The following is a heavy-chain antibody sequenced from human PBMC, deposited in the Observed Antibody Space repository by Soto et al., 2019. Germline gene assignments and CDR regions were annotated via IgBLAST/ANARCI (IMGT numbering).Heavy chain of an antibody. CDR3: ARDHDYLWGSHRNWLGL. CDR1: RGALSGYS. CDR2: INYSEDT. J-gene: IGHJ5*02. Sequence: SETLSLTCAVYRGALSGYSWNWIRRPPGKGLEWIGEINYSEDTNPTYNPSLKSRVTISADRTNNQLFLRLTSVTAADTAIYYCARDHDYLWGSHRNWLGLWGQGTQVTVSS. V-gene: IGHV4-34*01. D-gene: IGHD3-16*01.